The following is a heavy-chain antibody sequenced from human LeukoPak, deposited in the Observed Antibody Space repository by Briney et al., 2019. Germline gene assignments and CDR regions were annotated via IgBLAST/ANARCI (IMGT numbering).Heavy chain of an antibody. V-gene: IGHV4-34*01. J-gene: IGHJ2*01. D-gene: IGHD3-3*01. CDR1: GGSFSGYY. CDR2: INHSGST. CDR3: ASSLTTYWYFDL. Sequence: PSETLSLTCAVSGGSFSGYYWSWIRQPPGKGLEWIGEINHSGSTNYNPSLKSRVTISVDTSKNQFSLKLSSVTAADTPVYYCASSLTTYWYFDLWGRGTLVTVSS.